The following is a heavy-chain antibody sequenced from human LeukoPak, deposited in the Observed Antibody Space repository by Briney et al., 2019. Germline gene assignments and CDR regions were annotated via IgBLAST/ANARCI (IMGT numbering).Heavy chain of an antibody. J-gene: IGHJ4*02. CDR3: ARLGSKWSFDY. Sequence: PGGSLRLSCAGSGFTFSNYGMNWVRQAPGKGLEWVAVIWYDGSNKYYADSVKGRFTISRDNSKNTVYLQMNSLRAEDTAVYYCARLGSKWSFDYWGQGTQVTVSS. CDR1: GFTFSNYG. CDR2: IWYDGSNK. D-gene: IGHD2-15*01. V-gene: IGHV3-33*01.